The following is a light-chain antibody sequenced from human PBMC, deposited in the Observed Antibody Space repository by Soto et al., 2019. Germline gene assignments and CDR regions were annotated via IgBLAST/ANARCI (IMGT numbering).Light chain of an antibody. CDR1: AVTKQY. V-gene: IGLV3-25*03. CDR3: QSADISGPYV. J-gene: IGLJ1*01. Sequence: SYELTQPPSVLLSPGQTARITCSGDAVTKQYAYWYQQKPGHAPVLVIYKDSERPSGIPERFSGSSSGTTVTLTISGVQAEDEAAYYCQSADISGPYVFGIGTKLTVL. CDR2: KDS.